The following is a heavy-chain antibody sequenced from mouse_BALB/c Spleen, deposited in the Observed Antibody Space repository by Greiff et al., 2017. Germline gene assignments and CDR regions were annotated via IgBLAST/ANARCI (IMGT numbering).Heavy chain of an antibody. CDR2: ISYDGSN. CDR1: GYSITSGYY. CDR3: ASGPYYGSYYFDY. V-gene: IGHV3-6*02. J-gene: IGHJ2*01. D-gene: IGHD1-1*01. Sequence: EVQLQQSGPGLVKPSQSLSLTCSVTGYSITSGYYWNWIRQFPGNKLEWMGYISYDGSNNYNPSLKNRISITRDTSKNQFFLKLNSVTTEDTATYYCASGPYYGSYYFDYWGQGTTLTVSS.